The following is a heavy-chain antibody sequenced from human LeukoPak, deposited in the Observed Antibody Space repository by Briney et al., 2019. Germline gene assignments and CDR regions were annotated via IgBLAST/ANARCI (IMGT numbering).Heavy chain of an antibody. V-gene: IGHV1-46*01. D-gene: IGHD3-10*01. CDR3: ARAGLSKPLLWFGELSSGYYYYYMDV. CDR1: GYTFTSYY. Sequence: EASVKVSCKASGYTFTSYYMHWVRQAPGQGLEWMGIINPSGGSTSYAQKFQGRVTMTRDMSTSTVYMELSSLRAEDTAVYYCARAGLSKPLLWFGELSSGYYYYYMDVWGKGTTVTISS. J-gene: IGHJ6*03. CDR2: INPSGGST.